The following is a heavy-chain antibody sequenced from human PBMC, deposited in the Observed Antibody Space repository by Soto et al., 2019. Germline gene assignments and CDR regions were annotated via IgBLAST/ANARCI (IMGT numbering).Heavy chain of an antibody. CDR3: VREGRTNWNDHQAFDI. D-gene: IGHD1-20*01. CDR2: INNSSGAT. CDR1: EETFTGYF. Sequence: QEQLVQSGAEVKKPGASVKVSCKVSEETFTGYFMHWVRQAPGQGFEWMGWINNSSGATHETEKFQGRVTMTRDTSITTVYMDLTRLRSDATAVYFCVREGRTNWNDHQAFDIWGQGTMVTVSS. V-gene: IGHV1-2*02. J-gene: IGHJ3*02.